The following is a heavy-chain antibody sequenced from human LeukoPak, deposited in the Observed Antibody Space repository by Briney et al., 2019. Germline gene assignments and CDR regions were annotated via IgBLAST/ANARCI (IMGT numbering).Heavy chain of an antibody. CDR1: GYTFTGYY. Sequence: ASVKVSCKASGYTFTGYYMYWVRQAPGPGREWMGWINPNSGGTNYAQKFQGRVTMTRDTSLSTAYMELSRLRSDDTAVYFCARGGDDGSGNDFRFDPWGQGTLVTVSS. CDR3: ARGGDDGSGNDFRFDP. V-gene: IGHV1-2*02. D-gene: IGHD3-10*01. CDR2: INPNSGGT. J-gene: IGHJ5*02.